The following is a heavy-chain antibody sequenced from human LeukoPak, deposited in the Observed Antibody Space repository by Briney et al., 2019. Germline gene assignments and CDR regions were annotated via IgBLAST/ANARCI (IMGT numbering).Heavy chain of an antibody. V-gene: IGHV4-59*01. J-gene: IGHJ6*02. D-gene: IGHD3-16*01. CDR3: ARGRLGLMDV. CDR2: IYYSGSN. Sequence: SETLSLTCTVSGGSISSYYWSWIRQPPGKGLEWIGYIYYSGSNNYNPSLKSRVTISVDTSKNQFSLKLSSVTAADTAVYYCARGRLGLMDVWGQGTTVTVSS. CDR1: GGSISSYY.